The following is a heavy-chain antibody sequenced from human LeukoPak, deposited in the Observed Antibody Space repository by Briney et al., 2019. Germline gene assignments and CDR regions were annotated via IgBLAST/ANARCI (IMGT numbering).Heavy chain of an antibody. CDR1: GGSISSYY. V-gene: IGHV4-59*01. CDR3: ARVASYYDSSGYCDY. Sequence: PSETLSLTCTVSGGSISSYYWSWIRQPPGKGLEWMGYIYYSGSTNYNPSLKSRGTISVDTSKNQFSLKLSSVPAADTAVYYCARVASYYDSSGYCDYWGQGTLVTVSS. CDR2: IYYSGST. J-gene: IGHJ4*02. D-gene: IGHD3-22*01.